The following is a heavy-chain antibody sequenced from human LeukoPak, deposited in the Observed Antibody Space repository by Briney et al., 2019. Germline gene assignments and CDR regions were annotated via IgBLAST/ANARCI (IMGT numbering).Heavy chain of an antibody. CDR1: GFTFSSYG. D-gene: IGHD3-9*01. J-gene: IGHJ6*02. CDR3: AKAVPYDILTGPYYYYYYGMDV. Sequence: GGSLRLSCAASGFTFSSYGMHWVRQAPGKGLEWVAFIRYDGSNKYYADSVKGRFTISRDNSKNTLYLQMNSLRAEDTAVYYCAKAVPYDILTGPYYYYYYGMDVWGQGTTVTVSS. CDR2: IRYDGSNK. V-gene: IGHV3-30*02.